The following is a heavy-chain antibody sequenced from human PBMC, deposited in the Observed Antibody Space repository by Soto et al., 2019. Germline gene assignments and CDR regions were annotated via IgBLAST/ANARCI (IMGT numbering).Heavy chain of an antibody. CDR1: GGTLSSYW. V-gene: IGHV3-74*01. CDR3: LSVYNAYGNFDY. Sequence: PEGFLWGTCADPGGTLSSYWMHWVRQAPGKGLVSVSRIKGAGGETNYASSVKCRFTTYRDKAKNTLYLQLNSLRADDTAVYYCLSVYNAYGNFDYWGQGTPVTVSS. J-gene: IGHJ4*02. CDR2: IKGAGGET. D-gene: IGHD5-12*01.